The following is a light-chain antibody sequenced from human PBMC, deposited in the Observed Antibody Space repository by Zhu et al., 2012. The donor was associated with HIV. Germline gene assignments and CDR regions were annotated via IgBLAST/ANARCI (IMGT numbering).Light chain of an antibody. V-gene: IGKV3-20*01. J-gene: IGKJ4*01. Sequence: EIVLTQSPGTLSLSPGERATLSCRASQSVSSTDLAWYQQKPGHPPRLLIYGASNRAADIPYRFSGSGSGTDFTLTISRLEPEDFVVYYCQLYGTSPPLTFGGGTKMEMK. CDR2: GAS. CDR3: QLYGTSPPLT. CDR1: QSVSSTD.